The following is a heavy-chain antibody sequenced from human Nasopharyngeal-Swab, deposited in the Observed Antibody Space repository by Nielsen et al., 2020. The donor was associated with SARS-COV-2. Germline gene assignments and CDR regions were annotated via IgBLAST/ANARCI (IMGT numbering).Heavy chain of an antibody. J-gene: IGHJ5*02. V-gene: IGHV5-51*01. CDR3: ARRAARDGYNYEVDP. CDR1: GYSFANYW. CDR2: IYPGNSDT. D-gene: IGHD5-24*01. Sequence: GESLKISCTGFGYSFANYWIGWVRHIPGKGLEWMGSIYPGNSDTRYSPAFHGRVTISADRSINTAYLQWTSLRASDTAVYYCARRAARDGYNYEVDPWGQGTLVTVSS.